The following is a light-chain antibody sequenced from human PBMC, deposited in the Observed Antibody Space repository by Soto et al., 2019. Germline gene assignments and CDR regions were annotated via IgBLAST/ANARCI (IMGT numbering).Light chain of an antibody. CDR2: GAS. J-gene: IGKJ4*01. V-gene: IGKV3-15*01. Sequence: EIVMTQSPVGLSVSPGERATLSCRASQSINSDLAWYQQKPGQAPRLLIDGASTRATGIPARFSGSGSGTEFSLPISSLQSEDFAVYYCQQYNSWPLTFGGGTKVEIK. CDR1: QSINSD. CDR3: QQYNSWPLT.